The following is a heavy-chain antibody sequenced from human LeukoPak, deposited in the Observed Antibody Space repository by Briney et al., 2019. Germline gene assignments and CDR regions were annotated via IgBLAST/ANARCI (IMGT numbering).Heavy chain of an antibody. CDR1: GFTVSSNY. CDR3: ARRRMVQWRYYFDY. D-gene: IGHD6-19*01. V-gene: IGHV3-53*01. Sequence: PGGSLRLSCAASGFTVSSNYMSWVRQAPGKGLEWVSVIYSGGSTYYADSVKGRFTISRDNAKNSLYLQMNSLRAEDTALYHCARRRMVQWRYYFDYWGQGTLVTVSS. J-gene: IGHJ4*02. CDR2: IYSGGST.